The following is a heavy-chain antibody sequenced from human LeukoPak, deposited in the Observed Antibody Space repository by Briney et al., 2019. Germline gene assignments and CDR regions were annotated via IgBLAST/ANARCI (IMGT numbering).Heavy chain of an antibody. Sequence: TGGSLRLSCAASGFSFSIYWMTWVRQAPGKGLEWVANIKHDGTEKYYVDSVKGRFTISRDNAKDSLFLQMDSLRAEDTAVYYCARQSFDGYHYTDYWGQGSLVTVSS. CDR3: ARQSFDGYHYTDY. J-gene: IGHJ4*02. CDR1: GFSFSIYW. V-gene: IGHV3-7*01. CDR2: IKHDGTEK. D-gene: IGHD5-24*01.